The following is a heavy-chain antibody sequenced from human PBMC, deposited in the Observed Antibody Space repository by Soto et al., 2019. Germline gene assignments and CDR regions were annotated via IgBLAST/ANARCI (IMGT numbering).Heavy chain of an antibody. CDR1: GFTFSSYG. Sequence: QVQLVESGGGVVQPGRSLRLSCAASGFTFSSYGMHWVRQAPGKGLEWVAVIWYDGSNKYYADSVKGRFTISRDNSKNTLYLQMNSLRAEDTAVYYCARGYLSSGWLDYWGQGTLVTVSS. CDR2: IWYDGSNK. V-gene: IGHV3-33*01. CDR3: ARGYLSSGWLDY. J-gene: IGHJ4*02. D-gene: IGHD6-19*01.